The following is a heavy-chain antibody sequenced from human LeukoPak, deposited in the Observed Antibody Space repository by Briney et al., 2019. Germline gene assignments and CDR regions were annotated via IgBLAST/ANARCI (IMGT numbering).Heavy chain of an antibody. D-gene: IGHD3-16*01. CDR2: TYYGSKWYN. V-gene: IGHV6-1*01. CDR3: ARKGWGGALDV. Sequence: SQTLSPTCAISLVTPSVNSAASGSIRQSPSRGLEWLGRTYYGSKWYNDYAVSVKSRIAINPDTSKNEFSLQLNSVTPEDTAVYYCARKGWGGALDVWGQGTMVTVSS. CDR1: LVTPSVNSAA. J-gene: IGHJ3*01.